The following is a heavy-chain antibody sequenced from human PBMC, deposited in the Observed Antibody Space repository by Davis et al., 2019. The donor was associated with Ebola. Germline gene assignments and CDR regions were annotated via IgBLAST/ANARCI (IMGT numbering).Heavy chain of an antibody. V-gene: IGHV4-4*02. Sequence: PSETLSLTCAVSGGSISSSNWWSWVRQPPGKGLEWIGEIYQSGSTNYNPSLKSRVTISVDKSKNQFSLKLGSVTAADTAVYYCAGGAGTPHDAFDIWGQGTMVTVSS. J-gene: IGHJ3*02. CDR2: IYQSGST. D-gene: IGHD1-1*01. CDR1: GGSISSSNW. CDR3: AGGAGTPHDAFDI.